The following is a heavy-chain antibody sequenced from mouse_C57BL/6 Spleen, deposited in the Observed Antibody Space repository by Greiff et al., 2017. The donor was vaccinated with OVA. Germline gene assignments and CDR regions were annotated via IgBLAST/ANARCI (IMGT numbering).Heavy chain of an antibody. D-gene: IGHD2-4*01. Sequence: VQLQESGAELARPGASVKLSCKASGYTFTSYGISRVEQRTGQGLEWIGEIYPSSGNTYYNEKFKGKATLTADKSCSTAYMELRSLTSEDSAVYFCADDYDGDTDYWGQGTTLTVSS. CDR3: ADDYDGDTDY. CDR2: IYPSSGNT. CDR1: GYTFTSYG. V-gene: IGHV1-81*01. J-gene: IGHJ2*01.